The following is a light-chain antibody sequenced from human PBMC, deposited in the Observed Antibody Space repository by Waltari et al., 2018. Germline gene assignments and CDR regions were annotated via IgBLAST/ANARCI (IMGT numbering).Light chain of an antibody. J-gene: IGKJ1*01. CDR1: RSISGY. CDR2: GAS. CDR3: QQSYGIPWT. Sequence: DLQMTQSPSSLSASVGDRVTITCRASRSISGYLNWYQQKSGKAPDLLIFGASTLHSGVPSRFSGSGSGTDFTLTISSLQPDDFATYYCQQSYGIPWTFGEGTKVEIK. V-gene: IGKV1-39*01.